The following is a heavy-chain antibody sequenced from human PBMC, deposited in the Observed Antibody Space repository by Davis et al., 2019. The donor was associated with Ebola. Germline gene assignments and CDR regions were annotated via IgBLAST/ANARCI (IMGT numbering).Heavy chain of an antibody. CDR2: IIPILGIA. V-gene: IGHV1-69*02. D-gene: IGHD5-18*01. CDR3: AKGPPFFGYGYLFDY. J-gene: IGHJ4*02. Sequence: AASVKVSCKASGGTFSSYTISWVRQAPGQGLEWMGRIIPILGIANYAQKFQGRVTITADKSTSTAYMELSSLRSEDTAVYYCAKGPPFFGYGYLFDYWGQGTLVTVSS. CDR1: GGTFSSYT.